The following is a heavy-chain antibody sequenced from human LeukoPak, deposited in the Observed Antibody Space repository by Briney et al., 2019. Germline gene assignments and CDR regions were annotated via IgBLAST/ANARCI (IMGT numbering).Heavy chain of an antibody. CDR2: ISGSGGST. V-gene: IGHV3-23*01. CDR3: AKGTMGRDGYNYFYYFDY. J-gene: IGHJ4*02. D-gene: IGHD5-24*01. CDR1: GSTFSTYP. Sequence: QPGGSLRLSCTASGSTFSTYPMTWVRQAPGKGLEWVSAISGSGGSTYYADSVKGRFTISRDNSKNTLYLQMNSLRAEDTAVYYCAKGTMGRDGYNYFYYFDYWGQGTLVTVSS.